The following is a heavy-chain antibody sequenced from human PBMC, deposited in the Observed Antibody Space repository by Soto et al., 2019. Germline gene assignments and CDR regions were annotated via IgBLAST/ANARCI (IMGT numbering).Heavy chain of an antibody. V-gene: IGHV3-23*01. CDR2: ISGSGGST. CDR3: AKDQSDYDSSGSTNWFDP. J-gene: IGHJ5*02. CDR1: GFTFSSYA. D-gene: IGHD3-22*01. Sequence: PGGSLRLSCAASGFTFSSYAMSWVRQAPGKGLEWVSAISGSGGSTYYADSVKGRFTISRDNSKNTLYLQMNSLRAEDTAVYYCAKDQSDYDSSGSTNWFDPWGQGTLVTVPS.